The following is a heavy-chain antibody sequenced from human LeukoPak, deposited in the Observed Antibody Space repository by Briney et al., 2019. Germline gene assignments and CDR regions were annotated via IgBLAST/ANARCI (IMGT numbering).Heavy chain of an antibody. CDR3: AKAYSSSWYGFMDY. Sequence: GGSLRLSCAASGFTFSSYAMSWVRQAPGKGLEWVSALSGSGGTTYYADSVKGRFTISRDNSKNTLYLQMNSLRAEDTAEYYCAKAYSSSWYGFMDYWGQGTLVTVSS. CDR1: GFTFSSYA. CDR2: LSGSGGTT. D-gene: IGHD6-13*01. J-gene: IGHJ4*02. V-gene: IGHV3-23*01.